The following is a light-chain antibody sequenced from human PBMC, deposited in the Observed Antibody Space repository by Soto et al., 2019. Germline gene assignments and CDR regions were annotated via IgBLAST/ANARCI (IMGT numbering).Light chain of an antibody. J-gene: IGLJ1*01. Sequence: QSALTQPPSASGSPGQSVTISCTGTNSDVGGYNYVSWYQQHPGKAPKLIIYEVIKRPSGVPDRFSGSKSGNTASLTVSGLQAEDEADYYCSSYAGSNNFVFGTGTKVTVL. CDR3: SSYAGSNNFV. CDR1: NSDVGGYNY. V-gene: IGLV2-8*01. CDR2: EVI.